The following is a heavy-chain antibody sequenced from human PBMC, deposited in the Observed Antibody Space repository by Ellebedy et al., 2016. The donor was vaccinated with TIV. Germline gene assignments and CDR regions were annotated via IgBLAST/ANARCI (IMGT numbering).Heavy chain of an antibody. D-gene: IGHD3-22*01. CDR1: GYSFTGYY. Sequence: AASVKVSCKASGYSFTGYYIHWVRQAPGQGLEWMGWINPDRGDTNYPQSFQVRVAMTRDTSSSTAYMELSGLTYDDTAIYYCAKDRFPYDDSSGTTGYFDCWGQGTLVTVSS. CDR2: INPDRGDT. V-gene: IGHV1-2*02. J-gene: IGHJ4*02. CDR3: AKDRFPYDDSSGTTGYFDC.